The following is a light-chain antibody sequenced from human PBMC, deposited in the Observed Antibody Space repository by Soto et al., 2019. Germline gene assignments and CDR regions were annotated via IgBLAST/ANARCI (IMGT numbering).Light chain of an antibody. Sequence: SYELPQPPSVSVAPGQTARITCGGEKVENKNVRWCQQKAGQAPVLVVFDDADRPSGIPDRFSGSYSGNTATLTISRVEAGDEADYYCLVWESSSDQYVFGTGTKGTGL. CDR3: LVWESSSDQYV. CDR1: KVENKN. CDR2: DDA. J-gene: IGLJ1*01. V-gene: IGLV3-21*02.